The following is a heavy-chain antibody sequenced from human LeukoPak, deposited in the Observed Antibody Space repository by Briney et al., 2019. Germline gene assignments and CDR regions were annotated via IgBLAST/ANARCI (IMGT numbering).Heavy chain of an antibody. CDR2: MNPNSGNT. D-gene: IGHD1-1*01. Sequence: AASVKVSCKASGYTFTSYDINWVRQATGQGLEWMGWMNPNSGNTGYAQKFQGRVIMTRTTSISTAYMELSSLRSEDTAVYYCARGIWNDFYYYYGMDVWGQGTTVTVSS. CDR1: GYTFTSYD. CDR3: ARGIWNDFYYYYGMDV. J-gene: IGHJ6*02. V-gene: IGHV1-8*01.